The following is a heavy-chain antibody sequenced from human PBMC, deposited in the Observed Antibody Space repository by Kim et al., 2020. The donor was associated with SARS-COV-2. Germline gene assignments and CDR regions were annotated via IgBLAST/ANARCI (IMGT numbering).Heavy chain of an antibody. CDR1: GYTFTSYG. CDR3: AARQAFGWELLFGSYRNGGEEKYAFDI. J-gene: IGHJ3*02. Sequence: ASVKVSCKASGYTFTSYGISWVRQAPGQGLEWMGWISAYNGNTNYAQKLQGRVTMTTDTSTSTAYMELRSLRSDDTAVYYCAARQAFGWELLFGSYRNGGEEKYAFDIWGQGTMVTVSS. V-gene: IGHV1-18*01. D-gene: IGHD1-26*01. CDR2: ISAYNGNT.